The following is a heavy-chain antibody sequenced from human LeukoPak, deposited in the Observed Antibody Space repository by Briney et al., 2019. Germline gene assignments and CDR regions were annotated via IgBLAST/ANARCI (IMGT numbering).Heavy chain of an antibody. V-gene: IGHV3-23*01. Sequence: PGGSLRLSCAASGFTFSSYAMSWVRQAPGKGLEWVSAISGSGGSTYYADSVKGRFTISRDNSTNTLYLQMNSLRAEDTAVYYCAKDRYYYDSSGYYDYWGQGTLVTVSS. CDR2: ISGSGGST. J-gene: IGHJ4*02. CDR3: AKDRYYYDSSGYYDY. CDR1: GFTFSSYA. D-gene: IGHD3-22*01.